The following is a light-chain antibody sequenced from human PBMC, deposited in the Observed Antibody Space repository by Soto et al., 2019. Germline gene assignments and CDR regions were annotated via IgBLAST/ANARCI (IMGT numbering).Light chain of an antibody. CDR3: LQYENWPQT. CDR2: RAS. J-gene: IGKJ1*01. CDR1: QSISSN. Sequence: EIVMTQSPATLSVSPGERATLSCRASQSISSNLAWYRQKLGQAPRLLIYRASTRATGIPARFSGSGSGTEFTLTISSLQSEDFALYYCLQYENWPQTFGQGTKVEI. V-gene: IGKV3-15*01.